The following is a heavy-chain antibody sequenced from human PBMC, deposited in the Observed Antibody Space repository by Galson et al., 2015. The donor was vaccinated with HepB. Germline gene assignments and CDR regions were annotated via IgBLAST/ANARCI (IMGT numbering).Heavy chain of an antibody. D-gene: IGHD3-22*01. CDR2: IYYSGST. J-gene: IGHJ2*01. Sequence: TLSLTCPVSGGSISSGGYYWSWIRQHPGKGLEWIGYIYYSGSTYYNPSLKSRVTISVDTSKNQFSLKLSSVTAADTAVYYCARGESDYYDSSDFYWYFDLWGRGTLVTVSS. CDR3: ARGESDYYDSSDFYWYFDL. V-gene: IGHV4-31*03. CDR1: GGSISSGGYY.